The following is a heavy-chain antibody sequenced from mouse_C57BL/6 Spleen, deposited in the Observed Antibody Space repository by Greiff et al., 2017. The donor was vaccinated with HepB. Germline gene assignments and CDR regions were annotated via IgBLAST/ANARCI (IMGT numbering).Heavy chain of an antibody. CDR1: GFTFSSYA. D-gene: IGHD2-2*01. Sequence: EVQVVESGGGLVKPGGSLKLSCAASGFTFSSYAMSWVRQTPEKRLEWVATISDGGSYTYYPDNVKGRFTISRDNAKNNLYLQMSHLKSEDTAMYYCAREGYDGGGDYWGQGTTLTVSS. V-gene: IGHV5-4*01. J-gene: IGHJ2*01. CDR3: AREGYDGGGDY. CDR2: ISDGGSYT.